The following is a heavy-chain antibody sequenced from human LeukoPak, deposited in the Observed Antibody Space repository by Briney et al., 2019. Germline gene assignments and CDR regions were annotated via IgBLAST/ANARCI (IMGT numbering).Heavy chain of an antibody. D-gene: IGHD3-10*02. V-gene: IGHV3-74*01. Sequence: GGSLRLSCATSGFTFSSYWMYWIRQAPGKGLEWVSRINSGGSSTSYADSVKGRFTISRDNAKNTLYVQMTSLSADDSAVYYCAGSLFSNWYFDLWGRGTLVTVSS. J-gene: IGHJ2*01. CDR3: AGSLFSNWYFDL. CDR2: INSGGSST. CDR1: GFTFSSYW.